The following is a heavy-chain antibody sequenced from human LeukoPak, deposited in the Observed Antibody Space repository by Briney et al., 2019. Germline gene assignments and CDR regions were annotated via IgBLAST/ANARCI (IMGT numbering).Heavy chain of an antibody. J-gene: IGHJ4*02. CDR3: ASSYCSSTSCYAPPFDY. V-gene: IGHV1-69*13. CDR2: IIPIFGTA. CDR1: GYTFTTYY. D-gene: IGHD2-2*01. Sequence: GASVKVSCKASGYTFTTYYMHWVRQAPGQGLEWMGGIIPIFGTANYAQKFQGRVTITADESTSTAYMELSSLRSEDTAVYYCASSYCSSTSCYAPPFDYWGQGTLVTVSS.